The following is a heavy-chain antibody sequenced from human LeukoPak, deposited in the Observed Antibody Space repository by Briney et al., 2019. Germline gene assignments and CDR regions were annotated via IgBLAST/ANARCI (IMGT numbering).Heavy chain of an antibody. CDR1: GDSVSSNSAA. CDR2: TYYRSKWYN. Sequence: SQTLSLTCAISGDSVSSNSAAWNWIRQSPSRGLEWLGRTYYRSKWYNDYAVSVKSRKTINPDTSKNQFSLQLNSVTPEDTAVYYCAREKDIVVVVAAAYFDYWGQGTLVTVSS. J-gene: IGHJ4*02. D-gene: IGHD2-15*01. CDR3: AREKDIVVVVAAAYFDY. V-gene: IGHV6-1*01.